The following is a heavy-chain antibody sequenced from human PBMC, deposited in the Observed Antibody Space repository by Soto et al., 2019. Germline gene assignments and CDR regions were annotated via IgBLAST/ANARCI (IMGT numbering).Heavy chain of an antibody. D-gene: IGHD2-15*01. Sequence: GRSLRLSCAASGFTFSDYFMGWIRQAPGKGLEWVSYISSSGSTIYYADSVKGRFTISRDNAKNSLYLQMNSLRAEDTAVYYCARRYCSGGSCYLAYWGQGTLVTVSS. CDR1: GFTFSDYF. CDR3: ARRYCSGGSCYLAY. V-gene: IGHV3-11*01. CDR2: ISSSGSTI. J-gene: IGHJ4*02.